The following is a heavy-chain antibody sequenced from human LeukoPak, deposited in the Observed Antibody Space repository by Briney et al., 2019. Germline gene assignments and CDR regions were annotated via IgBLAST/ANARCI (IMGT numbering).Heavy chain of an antibody. CDR2: TRPTNDYK. V-gene: IGHV3-21*01. CDR1: GFTFTSYT. Sequence: GGSLRLSCVASGFTFTSYTMNWVRQAPGQGLEWVSTTRPTNDYKYYADSVKGRFTISRDNDKNLVFLQMDSLRAEDRALYYCGRDTGPTDYLGQGTLVTVSS. D-gene: IGHD2-8*02. J-gene: IGHJ4*02. CDR3: GRDTGPTDY.